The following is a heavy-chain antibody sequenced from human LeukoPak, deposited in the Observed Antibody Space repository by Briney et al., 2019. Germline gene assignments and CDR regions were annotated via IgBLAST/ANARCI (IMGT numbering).Heavy chain of an antibody. CDR1: GYTFAGYY. Sequence: ASVKVSCKACGYTFAGYYMHWVRQAPGQGLEWMGWINPNSGDTNNAQKFQGRVTMTSDTSISTAYMELSRLRSDDTAVYYCARAVAAIVNWSDPWGQGTLVTVSS. V-gene: IGHV1-2*02. CDR3: ARAVAAIVNWSDP. D-gene: IGHD6-13*01. CDR2: INPNSGDT. J-gene: IGHJ5*02.